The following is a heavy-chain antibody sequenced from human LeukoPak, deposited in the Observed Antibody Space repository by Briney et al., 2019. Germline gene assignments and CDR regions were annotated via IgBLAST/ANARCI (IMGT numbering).Heavy chain of an antibody. D-gene: IGHD5-18*01. Sequence: ASVKVSCKASGYTFTSYGISWVRQAPGQGLEWMGWINPNSGGTNYAQKFQGRVTMTRDTSISTAYMELSRLRSDDTAVYYCARGMDTAMVTYDYWGQGTLVTVSS. CDR3: ARGMDTAMVTYDY. CDR1: GYTFTSYG. CDR2: INPNSGGT. J-gene: IGHJ4*02. V-gene: IGHV1-2*02.